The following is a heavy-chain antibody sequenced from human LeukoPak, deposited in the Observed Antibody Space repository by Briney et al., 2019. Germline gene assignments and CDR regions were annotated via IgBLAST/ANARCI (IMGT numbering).Heavy chain of an antibody. J-gene: IGHJ4*02. Sequence: GGSLRLSCAASGYTFSIYSMNWVRQAPGKGLEWVSSISSSSSYIYYADSVKGRFTISRDNAKNSLYLQMNSLRAGETAVYYFSRDERYYGSGSYSDYWGQGTLVTVSS. CDR1: GYTFSIYS. V-gene: IGHV3-21*01. CDR3: SRDERYYGSGSYSDY. CDR2: ISSSSSYI. D-gene: IGHD3-10*01.